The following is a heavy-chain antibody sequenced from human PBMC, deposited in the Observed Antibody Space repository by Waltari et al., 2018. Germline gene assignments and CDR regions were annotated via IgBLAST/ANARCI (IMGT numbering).Heavy chain of an antibody. J-gene: IGHJ6*03. CDR3: ARHMTSNPYYYYMDV. CDR1: AGPISSSNYY. D-gene: IGHD3-16*01. CDR2: TYYSGKT. Sequence: QLQLQESGPGLVKTSETLSPICTVSAGPISSSNYYWGWIRQPPGKGLEWIGSTYYSGKTYYNPSLKSRVTISADTSKNLFSLKLSSVTAADAAVYFCARHMTSNPYYYYMDVWGKGTAVPVS. V-gene: IGHV4-39*01.